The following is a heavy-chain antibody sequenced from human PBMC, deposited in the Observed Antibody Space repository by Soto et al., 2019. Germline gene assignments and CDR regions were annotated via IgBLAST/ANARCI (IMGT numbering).Heavy chain of an antibody. Sequence: QVQLVESGGGLVKPGGSLRLSCAASGFTFSDYYMSWIRQAPGKGLEWIAYIRSRGDYTSYADSVKGRFTISRDNANNSLYLQMNSLRVEDTAVYFCARLSYIVATISGDFDSWGPGTLVTVSS. CDR3: ARLSYIVATISGDFDS. V-gene: IGHV3-11*06. D-gene: IGHD5-12*01. CDR1: GFTFSDYY. CDR2: IRSRGDYT. J-gene: IGHJ4*02.